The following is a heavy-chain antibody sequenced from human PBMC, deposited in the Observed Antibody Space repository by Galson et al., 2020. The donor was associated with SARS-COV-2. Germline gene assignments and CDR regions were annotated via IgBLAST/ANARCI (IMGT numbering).Heavy chain of an antibody. CDR1: GGSISNDDCY. D-gene: IGHD3-10*01. CDR2: IFHTGSL. Sequence: ETSETLSLTCIVSGGSISNDDCYWSWIRQPPGKGLEWIGYIFHTGSLYSNPSLKSRITISIDTSRNQFSLKLSSVTAADTAVYYCAQWFGRRAYFDLWGQGTLVTVSS. CDR3: AQWFGRRAYFDL. J-gene: IGHJ4*02. V-gene: IGHV4-30-4*01.